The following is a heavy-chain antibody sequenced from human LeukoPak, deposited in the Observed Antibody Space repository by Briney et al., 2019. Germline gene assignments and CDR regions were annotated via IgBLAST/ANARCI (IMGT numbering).Heavy chain of an antibody. V-gene: IGHV3-53*01. CDR2: IYSGGST. D-gene: IGHD6-19*01. Sequence: PGGSLRVSCAASGFTVSSNYMSWVRQARGKGLEWVSVIYSGGSTYYADSVKGRFSISRDNSKNTLYLQMNCLRAEDTAVYYCASGRQYCTGWYYFDYWGQGTLVTVSS. J-gene: IGHJ4*02. CDR3: ASGRQYCTGWYYFDY. CDR1: GFTVSSNY.